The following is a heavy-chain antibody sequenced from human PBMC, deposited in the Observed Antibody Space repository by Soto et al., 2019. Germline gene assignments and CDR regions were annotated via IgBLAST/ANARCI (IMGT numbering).Heavy chain of an antibody. CDR2: IFSSGRI. D-gene: IGHD1-26*01. J-gene: IGHJ4*02. Sequence: SETLSLTCSVSGDSLLSSYWSWVRQPAGKGLEWIGHIFSSGRISYNSHLKSRVTLSVDTSRNQFSLSLTSLTAADTAVYFCARSQRGRTAFTFDYWGQGVLVTVSS. CDR3: ARSQRGRTAFTFDY. CDR1: GDSLLSSY. V-gene: IGHV4-4*07.